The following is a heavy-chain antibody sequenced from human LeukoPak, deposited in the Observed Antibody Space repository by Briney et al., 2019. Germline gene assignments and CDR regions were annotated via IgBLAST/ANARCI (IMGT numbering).Heavy chain of an antibody. CDR1: GLTVNSNY. V-gene: IGHV3-66*02. J-gene: IGHJ4*02. Sequence: GGSLRLSCAVSGLTVNSNYMTWVRQAPGKGLEWVSVIYSDGKTYRADSVKGRFTISRDNSKNTVYLQMNSLRPEDTAVYYCTRVDTGRGGGRVPFDYWGQGTLVTVSS. CDR2: IYSDGKT. CDR3: TRVDTGRGGGRVPFDY. D-gene: IGHD3-10*01.